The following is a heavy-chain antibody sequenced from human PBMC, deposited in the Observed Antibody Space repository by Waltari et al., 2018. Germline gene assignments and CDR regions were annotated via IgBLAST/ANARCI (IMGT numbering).Heavy chain of an antibody. CDR2: IYTSGST. V-gene: IGHV4-4*07. CDR1: GGSISSYY. Sequence: QVQLQESGPGLVKPSETLSLTCTVSGGSISSYYWSWIRQPAGKGLEWIGRIYTSGSTNYNPSLKSRVTMSVDTSKNQFSLKLSSVTAADTAVYYCAREKGYYDILTGYYNKYFQHWGQGTLVTVSS. CDR3: AREKGYYDILTGYYNKYFQH. J-gene: IGHJ1*01. D-gene: IGHD3-9*01.